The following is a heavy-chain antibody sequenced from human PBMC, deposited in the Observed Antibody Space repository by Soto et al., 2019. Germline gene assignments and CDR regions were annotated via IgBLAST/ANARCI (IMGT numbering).Heavy chain of an antibody. J-gene: IGHJ6*04. V-gene: IGHV1-69*05. CDR2: IIPIFGTA. D-gene: IGHD3-3*01. CDR1: GGTFSSYA. CDR3: ATSFGGVMYYYYGMDV. Sequence: KRIGASVKVSCKASGGTFSSYAISWVRQAPGQGLEWMGGIIPIFGTASYGQKFQGRVTITTDTSASTAYMELSSLRSEDTAVYYCATSFGGVMYYYYGMDVWGKGTTFTVSS.